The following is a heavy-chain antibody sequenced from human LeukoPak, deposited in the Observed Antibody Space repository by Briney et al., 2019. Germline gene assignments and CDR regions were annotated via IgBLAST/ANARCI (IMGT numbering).Heavy chain of an antibody. V-gene: IGHV3-7*05. CDR3: VRGFDGYFGFDL. Sequence: GGSLRLSCAASGFIFSTYWMSWVRLAPGKGLEWVANINQDGSETFYVDSVRGRFTISRDNGKNLMSVQMDSLRAEDTAVYYCVRGFDGYFGFDLWGQGTMVTVSS. J-gene: IGHJ3*01. CDR1: GFIFSTYW. CDR2: INQDGSET. D-gene: IGHD5-24*01.